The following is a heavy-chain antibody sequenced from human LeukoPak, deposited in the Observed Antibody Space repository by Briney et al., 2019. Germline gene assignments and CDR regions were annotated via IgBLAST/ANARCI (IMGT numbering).Heavy chain of an antibody. D-gene: IGHD6-13*01. Sequence: SETLSLTCTVSGGSISSSSYYWGWIRQPPGKGLEWIGSIYYSGSTYYNPSLKSRVTISVDKSKNQFSLKLSSVTAADTAVYYCARPLSSSWYTRDAFDIWGQGTMVTVSS. CDR1: GGSISSSSYY. CDR3: ARPLSSSWYTRDAFDI. V-gene: IGHV4-39*07. CDR2: IYYSGST. J-gene: IGHJ3*02.